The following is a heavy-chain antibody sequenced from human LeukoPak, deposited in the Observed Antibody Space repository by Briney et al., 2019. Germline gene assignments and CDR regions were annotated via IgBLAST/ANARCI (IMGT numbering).Heavy chain of an antibody. CDR2: ISGSGDST. D-gene: IGHD2-15*01. CDR3: AKAQVHRTWELLLAFDY. V-gene: IGHV3-23*01. CDR1: GFTFSTYA. J-gene: IGHJ4*02. Sequence: HAGGSLRLSCAASGFTFSTYAVNWVRQAPGKGLEWVSTISGSGDSTYYADSVKGRFTISRDNSKNTLYLQMNSLRADDTALYYCAKAQVHRTWELLLAFDYWGQGTLVTVSS.